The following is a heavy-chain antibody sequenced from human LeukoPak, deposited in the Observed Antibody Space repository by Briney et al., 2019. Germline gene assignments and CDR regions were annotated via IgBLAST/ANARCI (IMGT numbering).Heavy chain of an antibody. J-gene: IGHJ4*02. CDR2: IGGSGVST. D-gene: IGHD6-13*01. CDR3: AKDIAASRFLGLHY. Sequence: PGGSLRLSCVGSGFTFSNSAMNWVRQSPEKGLEWVSGIGGSGVSTNYADCVRVRFTISRDNYKNTLYLPINGLRDEDTPLYYCAKDIAASRFLGLHYWGQGTLVAVSS. V-gene: IGHV3-23*01. CDR1: GFTFSNSA.